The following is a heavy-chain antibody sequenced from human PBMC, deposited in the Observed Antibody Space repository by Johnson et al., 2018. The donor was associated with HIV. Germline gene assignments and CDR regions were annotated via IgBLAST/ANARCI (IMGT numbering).Heavy chain of an antibody. Sequence: VQLVESGGVVVQPGGSLRLSCAASGFTFDDYAMHWVRQAPGKGLEWVSYISSRGSSIYYADSVKGRFTISRDNAKNSLYLQMNSLRAEDTAVYYCASPAAGNGGAFDIWGQGTMVTVSS. CDR1: GFTFDDYA. CDR2: ISSRGSSI. CDR3: ASPAAGNGGAFDI. J-gene: IGHJ3*02. D-gene: IGHD1-1*01. V-gene: IGHV3-48*03.